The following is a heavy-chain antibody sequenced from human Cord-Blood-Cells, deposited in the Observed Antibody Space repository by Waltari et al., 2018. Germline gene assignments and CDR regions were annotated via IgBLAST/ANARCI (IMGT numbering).Heavy chain of an antibody. CDR2: INPNSGGT. J-gene: IGHJ6*02. V-gene: IGHV1-2*06. CDR3: ARVKIYGLYGMDV. Sequence: QVQLVQSGAEVKKPGASVKVSCKASGSTFTGYSMYWVRQAPGQGLEWMGRINPNSGGTNYAQKFQGRVTMTRDTSISTAYMELSRLRSDDTAVYYCARVKIYGLYGMDVWGQGTTVTVSS. CDR1: GSTFTGYS. D-gene: IGHD4-17*01.